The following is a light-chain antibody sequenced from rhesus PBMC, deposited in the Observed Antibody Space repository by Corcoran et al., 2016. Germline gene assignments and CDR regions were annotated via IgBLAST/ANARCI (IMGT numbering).Light chain of an antibody. J-gene: IGKJ2*01. CDR3: QHGYGTPYT. CDR1: ENVNNY. V-gene: IGKV1-74*01. Sequence: DIQMTQSPSSLSASVGDRVSITCRASENVNNYLNWYHQKPGKAPKLLIYKASTLQSGVPSRFSGSGSWTDYTFTISSLQPEDVATYYCQHGYGTPYTFGQGTKVEIK. CDR2: KAS.